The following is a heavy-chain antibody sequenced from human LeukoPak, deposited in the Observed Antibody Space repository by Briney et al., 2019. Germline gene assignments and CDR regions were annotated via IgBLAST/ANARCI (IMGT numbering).Heavy chain of an antibody. D-gene: IGHD3-22*01. Sequence: GESLRLSCAASGFTFSSYSMNWVRQTPGKGLELVSSISSSSTYIYYADSVKGRFTISRDNAKNSLYLQLISLRAEDTAVYYCVRDKGGVVVAVNYDAFDIWGQGTMVTVSS. V-gene: IGHV3-21*01. CDR1: GFTFSSYS. CDR3: VRDKGGVVVAVNYDAFDI. J-gene: IGHJ3*02. CDR2: ISSSSTYI.